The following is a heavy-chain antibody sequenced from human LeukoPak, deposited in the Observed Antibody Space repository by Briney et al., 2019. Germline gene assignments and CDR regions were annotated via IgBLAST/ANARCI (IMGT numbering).Heavy chain of an antibody. CDR3: ARAIRYFGYYYYYMDV. J-gene: IGHJ6*03. CDR1: GGSISSYY. V-gene: IGHV4-4*07. CDR2: IYTSGST. Sequence: PSETLSLTCTVSGGSISSYYWSWIRQPAGKGLEWIGRIYTSGSTNYNPSLKSRVTMSVDTSKNQFSLKLSSVTAADTAVYYCARAIRYFGYYYYYMDVWGKGTTVTISS. D-gene: IGHD3-9*01.